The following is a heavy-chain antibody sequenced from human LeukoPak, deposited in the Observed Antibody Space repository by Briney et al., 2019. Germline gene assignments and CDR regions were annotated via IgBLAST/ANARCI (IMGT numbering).Heavy chain of an antibody. Sequence: ASVKVSCKASGYTFTSFGISWVRQAPGQGLEWTGWISTYNGNTNYAQKLQGRVTMTTDTYTSTAYMELRSLRSDDTAVYYCARALAGGDYVSPDYWGQGTLVTVSS. J-gene: IGHJ4*02. CDR2: ISTYNGNT. V-gene: IGHV1-18*01. D-gene: IGHD4-17*01. CDR1: GYTFTSFG. CDR3: ARALAGGDYVSPDY.